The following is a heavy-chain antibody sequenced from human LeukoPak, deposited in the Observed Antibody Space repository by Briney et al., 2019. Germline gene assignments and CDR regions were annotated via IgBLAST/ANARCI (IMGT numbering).Heavy chain of an antibody. Sequence: SQTLSLTCAISGDSFSSNSAAWNWLRQSPSRGLEWLGRTYYRSKLYNDYAVSVKSRITINPDTSKNQFSLQLNSVTPEDTAVYYCARGYDYVWGSYRYTSFDYWGQGTLVTVSS. CDR1: GDSFSSNSAA. CDR2: TYYRSKLYN. D-gene: IGHD3-16*02. V-gene: IGHV6-1*01. CDR3: ARGYDYVWGSYRYTSFDY. J-gene: IGHJ4*02.